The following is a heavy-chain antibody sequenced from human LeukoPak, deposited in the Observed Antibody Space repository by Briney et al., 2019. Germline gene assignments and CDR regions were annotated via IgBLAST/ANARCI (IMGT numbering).Heavy chain of an antibody. J-gene: IGHJ6*02. CDR1: GGSFSGDY. CDR3: ARDTPPFYAMDV. Sequence: SETLSLTCAVYGGSFSGDYWSWIRQPPGKGLEWIGEINHSGSINYNPRLKSRVTISVDTSKNQFSLKLSSVTAADTAVYYCARDTPPFYAMDVWGQGTTVTVSS. CDR2: INHSGSI. V-gene: IGHV4-34*01.